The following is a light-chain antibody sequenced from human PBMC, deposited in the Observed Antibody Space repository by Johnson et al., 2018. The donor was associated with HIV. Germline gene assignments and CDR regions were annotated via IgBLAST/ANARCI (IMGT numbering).Light chain of an antibody. Sequence: QSVLTQPPSVSAAPGQKVTISCSGSSSNIGNNYVSWYQQLPGTAPKLLIYDNNKRPSGIPDRFSGSTSDASATLAITGLQTGDEADYYCGTWDNSLTAYVFGTGTKVTV. CDR3: GTWDNSLTAYV. J-gene: IGLJ1*01. CDR1: SSNIGNNY. V-gene: IGLV1-51*01. CDR2: DNN.